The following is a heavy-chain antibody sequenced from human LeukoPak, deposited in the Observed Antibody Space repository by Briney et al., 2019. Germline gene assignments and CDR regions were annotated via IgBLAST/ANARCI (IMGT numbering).Heavy chain of an antibody. D-gene: IGHD3-22*01. Sequence: SETLSLTCTVSGGSISSYYWSWIRQTPGKGLEWIGYIYYSGSTNFNPSLKSRVTISVDTSKNQFSLKMSSVTAADTAVYFCARGGYYYDTSGYYPTFDYWGQGTLVAVSS. J-gene: IGHJ4*02. CDR3: ARGGYYYDTSGYYPTFDY. CDR1: GGSISSYY. V-gene: IGHV4-59*01. CDR2: IYYSGST.